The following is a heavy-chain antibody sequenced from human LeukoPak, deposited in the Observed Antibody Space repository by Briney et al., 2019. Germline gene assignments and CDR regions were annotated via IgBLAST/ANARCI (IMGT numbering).Heavy chain of an antibody. D-gene: IGHD4-11*01. Sequence: SQTLSLTCTVSGGSISSGSYYWSWIRQPAGKGPEWIVRINTSGSINYNPSLKSRVTISVDTSKNQFSLKVSSVTAADTAVYYCARDNTVTTSLGWSDPWGQGTLATVPS. J-gene: IGHJ5*02. V-gene: IGHV4-61*02. CDR1: GGSISSGSYY. CDR2: INTSGSI. CDR3: ARDNTVTTSLGWSDP.